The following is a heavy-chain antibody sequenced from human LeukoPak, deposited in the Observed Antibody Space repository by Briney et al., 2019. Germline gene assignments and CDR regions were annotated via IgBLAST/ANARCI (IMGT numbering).Heavy chain of an antibody. J-gene: IGHJ6*03. CDR3: ARGDYYYMDV. CDR1: GGSISSYY. CDR2: IYSSGST. V-gene: IGHV4-59*01. Sequence: PSETLSLTCSVSGGSISSYYWSWIRQPPGKGLEWIGYIYSSGSTNYNPSLKSRVTISADTSKNQFSLKLSSVTAADTAVYYCARGDYYYMDVWGKGTTVTVPS. D-gene: IGHD1-26*01.